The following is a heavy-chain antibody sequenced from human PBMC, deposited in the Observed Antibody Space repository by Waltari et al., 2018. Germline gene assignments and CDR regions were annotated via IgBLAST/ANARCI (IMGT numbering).Heavy chain of an antibody. D-gene: IGHD2-15*01. CDR3: ARRGGNYWYFDL. CDR2: IYYSGST. J-gene: IGHJ2*01. CDR1: GGSISTRSYY. V-gene: IGHV4-39*01. Sequence: QLQLQESGPGLVKPSETLSLTCTVSGGSISTRSYYWGWIRQPQGKGLEWIGSIYYSGSTYYNPSLKSRVTISVDTSKNQFSLKLSSVTAADTAVYYCARRGGNYWYFDLWGRGTLVTVSS.